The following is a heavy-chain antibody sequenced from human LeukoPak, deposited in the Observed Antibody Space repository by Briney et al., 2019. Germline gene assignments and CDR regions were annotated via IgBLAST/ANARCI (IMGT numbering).Heavy chain of an antibody. CDR1: GYSISSGYY. D-gene: IGHD6-19*01. V-gene: IGHV4-38-2*02. CDR3: ARETVALPNWFDP. Sequence: SETLSLTCTVSGYSISSGYYWGWIRQPPGKGLEWIGSIYHSGSTYYNPSLKSRVTISVDTSKNQFSLKLSSVTAADTAVYYCARETVALPNWFDPWGQGTLVTVSS. J-gene: IGHJ5*02. CDR2: IYHSGST.